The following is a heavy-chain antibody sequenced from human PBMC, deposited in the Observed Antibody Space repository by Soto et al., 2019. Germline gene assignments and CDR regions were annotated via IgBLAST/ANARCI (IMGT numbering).Heavy chain of an antibody. CDR1: GYTFTSYG. J-gene: IGHJ5*02. CDR3: ARVTVRYYDSWSGDYNTWFEP. D-gene: IGHD3-3*01. CDR2: ISAYNGNT. Sequence: QVQLVQSGAEVKKPGASVKVSCKASGYTFTSYGISWVRQAPGQGLERMGWISAYNGNTNYAQKLQGRVTMTTDTSTSTAYMELRSMRSDDTAEYYCARVTVRYYDSWSGDYNTWFEPWGQGTLVNVSS. V-gene: IGHV1-18*01.